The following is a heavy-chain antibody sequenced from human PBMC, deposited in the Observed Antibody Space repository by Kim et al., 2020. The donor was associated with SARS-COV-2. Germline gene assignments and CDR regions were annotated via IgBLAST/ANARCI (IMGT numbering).Heavy chain of an antibody. V-gene: IGHV4-4*06. Sequence: KSRGTMSVDTSKNQFSLKLSSVTAADTAVYYCARDCDYVWGSYRLGAFDIWGQGTMVTVSS. D-gene: IGHD3-16*02. CDR3: ARDCDYVWGSYRLGAFDI. J-gene: IGHJ3*02.